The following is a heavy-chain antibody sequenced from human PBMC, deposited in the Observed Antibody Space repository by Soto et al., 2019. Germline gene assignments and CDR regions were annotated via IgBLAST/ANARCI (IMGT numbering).Heavy chain of an antibody. CDR2: IMPVFPTP. Sequence: QVQLVQSGAEVKKPGSSVKVSCKASGGTFSTSAISWVRQAPGQGLEWVGGIMPVFPTPDYAQKFQGRVTITADESTTTAYLELPSLRTDDTAVYYCARDKDRLQLGGNYFYFLDVWGQGTAISVSS. CDR3: ARDKDRLQLGGNYFYFLDV. J-gene: IGHJ6*02. V-gene: IGHV1-69*12. D-gene: IGHD1-1*01. CDR1: GGTFSTSA.